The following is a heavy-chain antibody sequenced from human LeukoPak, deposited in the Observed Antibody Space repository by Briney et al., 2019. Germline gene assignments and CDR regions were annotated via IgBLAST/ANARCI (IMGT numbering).Heavy chain of an antibody. CDR1: GFTFSNAW. J-gene: IGHJ4*02. CDR3: AKERQWLVRPVDY. CDR2: IKSKTDGGTT. D-gene: IGHD6-19*01. Sequence: GGSLRLSCAASGFTFSNAWMSWVRQAPGKGLEWVGRIKSKTDGGTTDYAAPVKGRLTISRDDSKNTLYLQMNSLKTEDTAVYYCAKERQWLVRPVDYWGQGTLVTVSS. V-gene: IGHV3-15*01.